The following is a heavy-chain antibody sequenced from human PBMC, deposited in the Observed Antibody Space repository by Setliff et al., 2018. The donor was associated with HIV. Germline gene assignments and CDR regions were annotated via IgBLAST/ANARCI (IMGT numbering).Heavy chain of an antibody. D-gene: IGHD3-3*01. Sequence: GGSLRLSCAASGFTFRNYKFNWVRQAPGRGLEWVSSISIGSGGAIDYADSVQGRFTISRDNSKNSLYLQINSLRVEDTAVYYCARDYLYYNLYNGSPVYGMDVWGQGTTVTVSS. CDR2: ISIGSGGAI. J-gene: IGHJ6*02. V-gene: IGHV3-48*03. CDR1: GFTFRNYK. CDR3: ARDYLYYNLYNGSPVYGMDV.